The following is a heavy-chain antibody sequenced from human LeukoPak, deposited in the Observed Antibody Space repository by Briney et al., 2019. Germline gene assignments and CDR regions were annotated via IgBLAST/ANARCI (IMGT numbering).Heavy chain of an antibody. CDR1: GYSFTTYW. CDR2: IYPGDSDT. Sequence: PGESLKISCKGSGYSFTTYWIGWVRQMPGKGLEWMGIIYPGDSDTKYSPSFQGQVTISADKSISTAYLQWRSLKASDTAIYYCARPKDDFNIYAFDIWGQGTMVTVSS. J-gene: IGHJ3*02. CDR3: ARPKDDFNIYAFDI. D-gene: IGHD3-3*01. V-gene: IGHV5-51*01.